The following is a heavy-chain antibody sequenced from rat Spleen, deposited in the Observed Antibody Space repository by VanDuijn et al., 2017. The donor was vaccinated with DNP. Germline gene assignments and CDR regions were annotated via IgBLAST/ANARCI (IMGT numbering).Heavy chain of an antibody. CDR2: ISHDGSST. CDR3: ARPDY. V-gene: IGHV5-7*01. J-gene: IGHJ2*01. Sequence: EVQLVESGGGLVQPGRSLKLSCAASGFTFSTYNMAWVRQAPKKGLEWVATISHDGSSTYYRDSVKGRFTVSRDNAKSTLYLQMDSLRSEDTATYYCARPDYWGQGVMVTVSS. CDR1: GFTFSTYN.